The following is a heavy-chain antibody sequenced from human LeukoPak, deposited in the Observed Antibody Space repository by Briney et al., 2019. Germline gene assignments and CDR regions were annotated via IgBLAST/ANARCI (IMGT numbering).Heavy chain of an antibody. D-gene: IGHD2-8*01. V-gene: IGHV3-64D*06. CDR3: VKDLNGTWSFDY. J-gene: IGHJ4*02. CDR1: GFTIGAYF. Sequence: GGSLGLSCSASGFTIGAYFMHWVRQAPGKGLQYVSSISSNEYDTYYADSVKGRFTISRDNSKNTLFLQMNNLRPEDTAVYYCVKDLNGTWSFDYWGQGTLVTVSS. CDR2: ISSNEYDT.